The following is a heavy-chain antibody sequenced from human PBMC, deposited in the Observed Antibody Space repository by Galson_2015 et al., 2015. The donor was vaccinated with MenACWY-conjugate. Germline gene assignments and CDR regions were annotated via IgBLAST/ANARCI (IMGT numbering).Heavy chain of an antibody. V-gene: IGHV1-3*01. CDR1: GYTFTTYA. CDR2: INAGNGGT. J-gene: IGHJ5*02. D-gene: IGHD5/OR15-5a*01. Sequence: SVKVSCKASGYTFTTYAVHWVRQAPGQRLEWMGWINAGNGGTKYSQKFQGRVTIVRDTSASTAYMELSSLTSEDTAVYYCARDRVPLSGGVYHKLDWFDPWGQGTLVTVSS. CDR3: ARDRVPLSGGVYHKLDWFDP.